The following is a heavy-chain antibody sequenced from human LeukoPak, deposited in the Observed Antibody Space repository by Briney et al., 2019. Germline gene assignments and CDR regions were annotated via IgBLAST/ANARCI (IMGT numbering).Heavy chain of an antibody. D-gene: IGHD3-22*01. CDR1: GLTFSSYA. CDR3: AKWYDSSGYRFYYFDY. V-gene: IGHV3-23*01. CDR2: ISGSGGST. J-gene: IGHJ4*02. Sequence: PGGSLRLSCAASGLTFSSYAMSWVRQAPGKGLEWVSAISGSGGSTYYADSVKGRFTISRDNSKNTLYLQMNSLRAEDTAVYYCAKWYDSSGYRFYYFDYWGQGTLVTVSS.